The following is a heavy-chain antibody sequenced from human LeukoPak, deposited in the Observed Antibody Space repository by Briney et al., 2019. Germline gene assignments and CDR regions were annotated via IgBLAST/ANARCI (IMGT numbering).Heavy chain of an antibody. J-gene: IGHJ5*02. V-gene: IGHV1-18*01. CDR1: GYTFNSYG. CDR2: IHTYNGHT. CDR3: ARDQYYDSKGWFDP. D-gene: IGHD3-22*01. Sequence: PGASVKVSCKSSGYTFNSYGITWVRQAPGQGLEWMGWIHTYNGHTNYAQKLQGRVTMTTDTSTSTAYVELRSLRTDDTAVYYCARDQYYDSKGWFDPWGQGTLVTVSS.